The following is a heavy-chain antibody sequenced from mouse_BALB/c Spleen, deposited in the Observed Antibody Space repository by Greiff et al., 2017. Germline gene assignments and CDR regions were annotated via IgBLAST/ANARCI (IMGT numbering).Heavy chain of an antibody. CDR1: GFTFSSYT. J-gene: IGHJ4*01. D-gene: IGHD2-10*02. Sequence: DVKLVESGGGLVQPGGSLKLSCAASGFTFSSYTMSWVRQTPEKRLEWVAYISNGGGSTYYPDTVKGRFTISRDNAKNTLYLQMSSLKSEDTAMYYCARLQYSQSAMDYWGQGTSVTVSS. CDR2: ISNGGGST. V-gene: IGHV5-12-2*01. CDR3: ARLQYSQSAMDY.